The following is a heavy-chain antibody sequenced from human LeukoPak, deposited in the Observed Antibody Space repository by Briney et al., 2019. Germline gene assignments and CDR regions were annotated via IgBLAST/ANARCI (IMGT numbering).Heavy chain of an antibody. Sequence: ASVKVSCKASGGTFSSYAISWVRQAPGQGLEWMGGIIPIFGTANYAQKFQGRVTITADESTSTAYMELSSLRSENTAVYYCARVYGSYYGWFDPWGQGTLVTVSS. CDR2: IIPIFGTA. CDR3: ARVYGSYYGWFDP. D-gene: IGHD1-26*01. CDR1: GGTFSSYA. J-gene: IGHJ5*02. V-gene: IGHV1-69*01.